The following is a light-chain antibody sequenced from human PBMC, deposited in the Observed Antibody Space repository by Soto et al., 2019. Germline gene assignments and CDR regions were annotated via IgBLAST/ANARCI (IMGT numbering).Light chain of an antibody. CDR1: QTISSW. J-gene: IGKJ1*01. CDR2: KAS. CDR3: QQYNSYLWT. V-gene: IGKV1-5*03. Sequence: IKMTQSPSTLSGTVGDRVTITCRASQTISSWLAWYQQKPGKAPKLLIYKASTLKSGVPSRFSGSGSGTEFTLTISSLQPDDFATYYCQQYNSYLWTFGQGTKVDIK.